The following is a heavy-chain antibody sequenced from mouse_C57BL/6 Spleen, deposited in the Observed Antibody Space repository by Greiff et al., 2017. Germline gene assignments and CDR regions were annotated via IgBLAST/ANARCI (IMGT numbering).Heavy chain of an antibody. CDR2: IYPYNGGT. V-gene: IGHV1-19*01. CDR1: GYTFTNYC. Sequence: EVQLQQSGPVLVKPGASVKMSCKASGYTFTNYCMHWVKQSPGKSLEWIGVIYPYNGGTSYNQKFKGKATLTVDTSASTAYMELNSLTSEDSAVYYCARSGVYGNGDCDYGGQGTTLTVS. D-gene: IGHD1-1*01. CDR3: ARSGVYGNGDCDY. J-gene: IGHJ2*01.